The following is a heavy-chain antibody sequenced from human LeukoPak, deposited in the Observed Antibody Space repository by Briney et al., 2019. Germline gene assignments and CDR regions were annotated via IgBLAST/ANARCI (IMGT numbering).Heavy chain of an antibody. CDR2: ISSSGSSI. CDR1: GFTFSNYE. CDR3: ARNRFGGRRSGLDY. V-gene: IGHV3-48*03. Sequence: GGSLRLSCAASGFTFSNYEMNWVRQAPGKGLEWLSYISSSGSSIYYAGSVKGRFTISRNNAKNSLFLHMNSVRVEDTAVYYCARNRFGGRRSGLDYWGQGTLATVSS. J-gene: IGHJ4*02. D-gene: IGHD2-15*01.